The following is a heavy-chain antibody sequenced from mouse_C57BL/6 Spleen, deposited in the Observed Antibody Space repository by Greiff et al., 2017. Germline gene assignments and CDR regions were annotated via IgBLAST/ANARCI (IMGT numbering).Heavy chain of an antibody. CDR1: GYTFTSYW. Sequence: VQLQQPGAELVRPGSSVKLSCKASGYTFTSYWMDWVKQRPGQGLEWIGNIYPSDSETHYNQKFKDKATLTVDKSSSTAYMQLSSLTSEDSAVYYCARGGLGRAYWGQGTTLTVSA. CDR3: ARGGLGRAY. V-gene: IGHV1-61*01. CDR2: IYPSDSET. J-gene: IGHJ2*01. D-gene: IGHD4-1*01.